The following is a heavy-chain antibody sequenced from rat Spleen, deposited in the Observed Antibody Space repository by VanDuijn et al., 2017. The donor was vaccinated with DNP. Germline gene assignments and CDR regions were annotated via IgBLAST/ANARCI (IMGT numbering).Heavy chain of an antibody. CDR2: ILHDGSRT. D-gene: IGHD1-12*01. J-gene: IGHJ2*01. CDR3: ATLNYYASLSGYFDY. CDR1: GFTFSDYY. Sequence: EVQLVESGGGLVQPGRSLKLSCAASGFTFSDYYMAWVRQAPTKGLEWVATILHDGSRTYYADSVKGRFTISRDNTKSTLYLQMDSLRSEDTATYYCATLNYYASLSGYFDYWGQGVMVTVSS. V-gene: IGHV5S10*01.